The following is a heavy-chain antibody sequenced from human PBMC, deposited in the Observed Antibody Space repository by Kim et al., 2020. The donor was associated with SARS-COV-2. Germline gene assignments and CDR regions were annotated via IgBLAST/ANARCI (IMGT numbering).Heavy chain of an antibody. CDR3: ARLDVYDFWRLNWFDP. V-gene: IGHV4-59*08. D-gene: IGHD3-3*01. Sequence: SETLSLTCTVSGGSISSYYWSWIRQPPGKGLEWIGYIYYSGSTNYNPSLKSRVTISVDTSKNQFSLKLSSVTAADTAVYYCARLDVYDFWRLNWFDPWGQGTLVTVSS. CDR1: GGSISSYY. CDR2: IYYSGST. J-gene: IGHJ5*02.